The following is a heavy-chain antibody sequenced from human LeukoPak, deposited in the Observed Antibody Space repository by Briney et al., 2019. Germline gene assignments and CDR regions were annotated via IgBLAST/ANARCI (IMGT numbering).Heavy chain of an antibody. D-gene: IGHD2-2*01. CDR3: ARDHRSSSTYYYYGMDV. V-gene: IGHV1-18*01. CDR1: GYTFTSYG. Sequence: ASVKVSCKASGYTFTSYGISWVRQAPGQGLEWMGWISGYNGNTNYAQKIQGRVTMTTDTSTSTAYMGLRSLRSDDTAVYYCARDHRSSSTYYYYGMDVWGQGTTVTVSS. J-gene: IGHJ6*02. CDR2: ISGYNGNT.